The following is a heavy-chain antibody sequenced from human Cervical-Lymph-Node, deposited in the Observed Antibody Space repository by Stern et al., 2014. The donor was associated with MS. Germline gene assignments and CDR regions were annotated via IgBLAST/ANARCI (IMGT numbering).Heavy chain of an antibody. CDR1: GGSISSLGYY. Sequence: VQLVESGPGLVTPSQTLSLTCTVSGGSISSLGYYWSWIRQYPGKGLECIAYIHSSGNTYSSPSLKSRARISLHTSENQFSLKLNSVTAADTAVYYCARAPLDYSDSSAYPYYFDRWGQGTLVTVSS. J-gene: IGHJ4*02. CDR3: ARAPLDYSDSSAYPYYFDR. V-gene: IGHV4-31*03. CDR2: IHSSGNT. D-gene: IGHD3-22*01.